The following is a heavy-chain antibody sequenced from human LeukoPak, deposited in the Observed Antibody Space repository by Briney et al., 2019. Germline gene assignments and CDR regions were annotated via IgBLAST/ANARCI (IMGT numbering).Heavy chain of an antibody. CDR3: AGRVTGYSSGYVY. CDR2: ISGSAHKI. CDR1: EITFSNYA. J-gene: IGHJ4*02. Sequence: GGSLRLSCVASEITFSNYAVSWVRQAPEKGLDWVSVISGSAHKIRYADSVKGRFTISRDNSENIVYLQMNNLRAEDTAVYYCAGRVTGYSSGYVYWGQGTLVTVSS. D-gene: IGHD5-18*01. V-gene: IGHV3-23*01.